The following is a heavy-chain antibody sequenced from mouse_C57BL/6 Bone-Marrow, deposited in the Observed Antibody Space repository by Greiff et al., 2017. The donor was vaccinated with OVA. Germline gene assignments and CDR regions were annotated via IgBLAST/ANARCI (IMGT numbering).Heavy chain of an antibody. J-gene: IGHJ2*01. D-gene: IGHD2-2*01. CDR2: ISDGGSYT. CDR3: ARAPIYYGYDY. CDR1: GFTFSSYA. Sequence: EVKLVESGGGLVKPGGSLKLSCAASGFTFSSYAMSWVRQTPEKRLEWVATISDGGSYTYYPDNVKGRFTISRDNAKNNLYLQMSHLKSEDTAMYYCARAPIYYGYDYWGQGTTLTVSS. V-gene: IGHV5-4*03.